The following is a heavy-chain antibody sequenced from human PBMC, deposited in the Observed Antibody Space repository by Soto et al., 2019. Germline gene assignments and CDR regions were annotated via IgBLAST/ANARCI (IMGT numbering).Heavy chain of an antibody. Sequence: SVKVSSTASAYTLTGSYMAWVRLAPGQPLEWMGWMNPNSGGTNYAQKFQDWVTMTRDTSISTAYMELSRLRSDDTAVYYCARESCGGDCYQSGAFDIWGQGTMVAASS. D-gene: IGHD2-21*02. CDR3: ARESCGGDCYQSGAFDI. V-gene: IGHV1-2*04. CDR1: AYTLTGSY. J-gene: IGHJ3*02. CDR2: MNPNSGGT.